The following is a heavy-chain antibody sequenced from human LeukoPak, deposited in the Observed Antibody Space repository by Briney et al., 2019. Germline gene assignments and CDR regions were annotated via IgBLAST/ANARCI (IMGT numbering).Heavy chain of an antibody. CDR3: ARNSYGSGSHDH. J-gene: IGHJ5*02. V-gene: IGHV3-7*01. Sequence: GGSLRLSCAASGFTPSSYWMTWVRQAPGKGLEWVANINQDGHAQYYVQSVRGRFTISRDNAKSSLYLRMNSLSVEDTGVYYCARNSYGSGSHDHWGQGTLVTVSS. CDR1: GFTPSSYW. CDR2: INQDGHAQ. D-gene: IGHD3-10*01.